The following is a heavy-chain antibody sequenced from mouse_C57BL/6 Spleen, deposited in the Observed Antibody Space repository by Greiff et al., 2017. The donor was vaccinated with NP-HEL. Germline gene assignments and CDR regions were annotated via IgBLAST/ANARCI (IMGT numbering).Heavy chain of an antibody. Sequence: QVQLQQSGAELVKPGASVKMSCKASGYTFTSYWITWVKQRPGQGLEWIGDIYPGSGSTNYNKKFKSKATLTVDTSSSTAYMQLSSLTSEDSAVYYCARIGPSYSNYPLAYWGQGTLVTVSA. CDR1: GYTFTSYW. CDR3: ARIGPSYSNYPLAY. V-gene: IGHV1-55*01. J-gene: IGHJ3*01. CDR2: IYPGSGST. D-gene: IGHD2-5*01.